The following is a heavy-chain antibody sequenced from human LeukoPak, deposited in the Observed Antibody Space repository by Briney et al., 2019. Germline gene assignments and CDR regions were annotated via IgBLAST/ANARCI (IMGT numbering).Heavy chain of an antibody. CDR2: IIPIFGTA. CDR3: ASDPEYSSSSTWDWFDP. CDR1: GGTFSIYA. Sequence: SVKVSCKASGGTFSIYAISWVRQAPGQGLEWMGGIIPIFGTANYAQKFQGRVTITTDESTSTAYMELSSLRSEDTAVYYCASDPEYSSSSTWDWFDPWGQGTLVTVSS. J-gene: IGHJ5*02. D-gene: IGHD6-6*01. V-gene: IGHV1-69*05.